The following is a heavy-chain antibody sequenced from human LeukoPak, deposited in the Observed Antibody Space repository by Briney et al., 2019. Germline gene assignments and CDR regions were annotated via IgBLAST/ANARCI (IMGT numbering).Heavy chain of an antibody. D-gene: IGHD6-19*01. CDR1: GYTLTELS. CDR2: FDPEDGET. V-gene: IGHV1-24*01. Sequence: GASVKVSCEVSGYTLTELSMHWVRQAPGKGLEWMAGFDPEDGETIYAQKFQGRVTMTEDTSTDTAYMELSSLRPEDTAVYYCATGVGYSSGWYTLDYWGQGTLVTVSS. J-gene: IGHJ4*02. CDR3: ATGVGYSSGWYTLDY.